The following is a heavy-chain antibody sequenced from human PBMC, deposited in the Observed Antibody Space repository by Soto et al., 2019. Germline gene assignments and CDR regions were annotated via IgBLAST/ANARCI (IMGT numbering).Heavy chain of an antibody. J-gene: IGHJ6*02. CDR2: INPSGGST. V-gene: IGHV1-46*01. CDR3: ARGDIVAIFGMDV. CDR1: GYTFASYY. Sequence: ASVKVSCKASGYTFASYYMHWVRQAPGQGLEWMGIINPSGGSTTYAQKFQGRVTMTRDTSTSTVYMELSSLRSEGTAVYYCARGDIVAIFGMDVWGQGTTVTVSS. D-gene: IGHD5-12*01.